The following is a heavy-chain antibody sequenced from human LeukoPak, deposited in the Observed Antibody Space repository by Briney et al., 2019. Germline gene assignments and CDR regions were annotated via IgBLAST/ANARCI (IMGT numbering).Heavy chain of an antibody. D-gene: IGHD3-3*01. CDR3: ALDWGFDY. V-gene: IGHV3-23*01. Sequence: GGSLRLTCVVSGVSSSNYAMGWVRQAPGKGLEWVSSITSNGNDTFYAVSVKGRFTISRDNSRDTVFLQMNSLRADDTAVYYCALDWGFDYWGQGTLVTVSP. CDR1: GVSSSNYA. J-gene: IGHJ4*02. CDR2: ITSNGNDT.